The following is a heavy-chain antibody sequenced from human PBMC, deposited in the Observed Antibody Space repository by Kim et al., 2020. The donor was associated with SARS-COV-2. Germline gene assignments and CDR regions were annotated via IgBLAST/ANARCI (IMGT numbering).Heavy chain of an antibody. D-gene: IGHD2-8*01. Sequence: GGSLRLSCAASGFTFSDYTMNWVRQAPGKGLEWVSSISSSSSYTYYADSVKGRFTISRDNAKNSLYLQMNSLRAEDTAVYYCARGGNDETPFDYW. CDR3: ARGGNDETPFDY. J-gene: IGHJ4*01. CDR1: GFTFSDYT. CDR2: ISSSSSYT. V-gene: IGHV3-21*04.